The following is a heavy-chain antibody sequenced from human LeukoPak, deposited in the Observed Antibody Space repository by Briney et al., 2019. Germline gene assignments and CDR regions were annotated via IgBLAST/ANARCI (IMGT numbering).Heavy chain of an antibody. D-gene: IGHD2-21*02. J-gene: IGHJ4*02. CDR3: ARLQGITLPFDY. CDR1: GYPFIRYG. Sequence: ASVKVSCKASGYPFIRYGISWVRQAPGQGLEWMGWINVYNDNTNYEQNFQGRVTMTTDTSTSTTCMELRGLRSDDTAVYYCARLQGITLPFDYWGQGTLVTVSS. V-gene: IGHV1-18*01. CDR2: INVYNDNT.